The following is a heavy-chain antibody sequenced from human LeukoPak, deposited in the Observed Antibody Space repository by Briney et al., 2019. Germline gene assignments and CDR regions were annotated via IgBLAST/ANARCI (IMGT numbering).Heavy chain of an antibody. CDR2: IYYSGST. CDR1: GGSISSGGYY. J-gene: IGHJ6*02. D-gene: IGHD3-3*01. V-gene: IGHV4-61*08. Sequence: SETLSLTCTVSGGSISSGGYYWSWIRQHPGKGLEWIGYIYYSGSTNYNPSLKSRVTISVDTSKNQFSLKLSSVTAADTAVYYCARGVSYYDFWSGYSGQPREYYYYGMDVWGQGTTVTVSS. CDR3: ARGVSYYDFWSGYSGQPREYYYYGMDV.